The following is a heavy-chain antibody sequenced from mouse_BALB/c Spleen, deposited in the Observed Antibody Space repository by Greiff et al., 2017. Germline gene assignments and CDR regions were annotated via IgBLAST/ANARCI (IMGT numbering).Heavy chain of an antibody. CDR2: INPSNGGT. V-gene: IGHV1S81*02. CDR3: TTLMDY. Sequence: VKLMESGAELVKPGASVKLSCKASGYTFTSYYMYWVKQRPGQGLEWIGEINPSNGGTNFNEKFKSKATLTVDKSSSTAYMQLSSLTSEDSAVYYCTTLMDYWGQGTSVTVSS. CDR1: GYTFTSYY. J-gene: IGHJ4*01.